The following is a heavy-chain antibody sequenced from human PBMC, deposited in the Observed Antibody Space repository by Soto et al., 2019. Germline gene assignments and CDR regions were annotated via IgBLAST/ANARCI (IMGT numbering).Heavy chain of an antibody. D-gene: IGHD6-13*01. CDR3: ARGARFRSSWDYYYYGMDV. V-gene: IGHV4-34*01. CDR1: GGSLSGYY. Sequence: SETLSLTCAVYGGSLSGYYWSWIRQPPGKGLEWIGEINHSGSTNYNPSLKSRVTISVDTSKNQFSPKLSSVTAADTAVYYCARGARFRSSWDYYYYGMDVWGQGTTVTVSS. J-gene: IGHJ6*02. CDR2: INHSGST.